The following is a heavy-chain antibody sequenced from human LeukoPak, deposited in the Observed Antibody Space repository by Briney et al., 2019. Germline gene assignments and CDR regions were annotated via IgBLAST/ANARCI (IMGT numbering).Heavy chain of an antibody. CDR3: ARGIPAAMRGNYYYYYMDV. Sequence: PGGSLRLSCAASGFTFSSYWMSWVRQAPGKGLEWVANIKQDGSEKYYVDSVKGRFTISRDNAKNSLYLQMNSLRAEDTAVYYCARGIPAAMRGNYYYYYMDVWGKGTTVTISS. CDR1: GFTFSSYW. J-gene: IGHJ6*03. D-gene: IGHD2-2*01. CDR2: IKQDGSEK. V-gene: IGHV3-7*01.